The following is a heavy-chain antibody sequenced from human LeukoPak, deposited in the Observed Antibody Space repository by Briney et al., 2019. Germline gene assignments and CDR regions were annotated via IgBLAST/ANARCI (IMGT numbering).Heavy chain of an antibody. J-gene: IGHJ6*02. CDR3: ARWYNSLDV. V-gene: IGHV3-64*01. D-gene: IGHD1-1*01. CDR2: ISSNGGST. Sequence: PGGSLRLSCVASGFTFRNSAMHWVRQAPGKGLEYVSGISSNGGSTYYANAVKGRFTISRDNSKNTVYLQMGSLKGEDMAVYYCARWYNSLDVWGQGTTVTVSS. CDR1: GFTFRNSA.